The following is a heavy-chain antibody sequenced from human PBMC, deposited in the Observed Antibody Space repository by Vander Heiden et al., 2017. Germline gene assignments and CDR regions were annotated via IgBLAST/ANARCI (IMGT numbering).Heavy chain of an antibody. J-gene: IGHJ3*02. CDR3: AGPIYRYSSGRAAFDI. CDR1: GCTFGIAS. D-gene: IGHD6-19*01. V-gene: IGHV3-21*01. Sequence: EVQLVESGGGLGTRGGSLSLSSAASGCTFGIASMNWVRKAPGKGLGWGSSISRSSSYINYADSVKGRFTISRDNAKNSLYLQMNSLRAEDKAVYYCAGPIYRYSSGRAAFDIWGQGTMVTVSS. CDR2: ISRSSSYI.